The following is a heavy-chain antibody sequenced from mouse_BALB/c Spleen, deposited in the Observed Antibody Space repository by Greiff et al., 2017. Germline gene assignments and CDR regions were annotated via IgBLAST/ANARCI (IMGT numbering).Heavy chain of an antibody. J-gene: IGHJ1*01. CDR1: GYSFTGYY. CDR3: ARCHRYDGDWYFDV. D-gene: IGHD2-14*01. Sequence: EVQLQQSGPELVKTGASVKISCKASGYSFTGYYMHWVKQSHGKSLEWIGLINPYNGGTSYNQKFKGKATLTVDKSSSTAYMELLSLTSEDSAVYYCARCHRYDGDWYFDVWGAGTTVTVSS. CDR2: INPYNGGT. V-gene: IGHV1-26*01.